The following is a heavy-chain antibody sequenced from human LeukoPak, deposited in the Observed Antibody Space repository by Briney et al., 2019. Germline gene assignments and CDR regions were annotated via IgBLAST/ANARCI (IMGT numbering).Heavy chain of an antibody. CDR2: INQDGSEK. J-gene: IGHJ3*02. CDR1: GFTFSNYW. CDR3: ARFPNPYYYDSSGSTSPNAFDI. Sequence: GGSLRLSCAASGFTFSNYWMSWVRQAPGKGLEWVANINQDGSEKYYVGSVKGRFTISRDNAKNSLSLQMNSLRAEDTAVHYCARFPNPYYYDSSGSTSPNAFDIWGQGTMVTVSS. V-gene: IGHV3-7*01. D-gene: IGHD3-22*01.